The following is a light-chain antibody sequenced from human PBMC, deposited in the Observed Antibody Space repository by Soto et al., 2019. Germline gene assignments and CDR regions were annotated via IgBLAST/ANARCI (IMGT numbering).Light chain of an antibody. J-gene: IGLJ1*01. CDR1: NSNIGSNT. V-gene: IGLV1-44*01. CDR3: TAWYDSLNGRV. Sequence: QSVLTQPPSASGTPGQRVTISCSGSNSNIGSNTVNWYQQLLGTAPKLLIYYDNLRPSGVPDRISGSKSGTSASLAISGLQSDDEADYYCTAWYDSLNGRVFGTGTKLTVL. CDR2: YDN.